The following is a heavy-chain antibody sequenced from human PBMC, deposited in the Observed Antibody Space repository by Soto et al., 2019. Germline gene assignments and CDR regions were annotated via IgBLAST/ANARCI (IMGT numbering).Heavy chain of an antibody. J-gene: IGHJ4*02. V-gene: IGHV3-15*07. CDR3: TPSIAAAVKFDY. Sequence: GGSLRLSCAASGFTFSNAWMNWVRQAPGKGLEWVGRIKSKTDGGTTDYAAPVKGRFTISRDDSKNTLYLQMNSLKTEDTAVYYCTPSIAAAVKFDYWGQGTLVTVSS. CDR1: GFTFSNAW. D-gene: IGHD6-13*01. CDR2: IKSKTDGGTT.